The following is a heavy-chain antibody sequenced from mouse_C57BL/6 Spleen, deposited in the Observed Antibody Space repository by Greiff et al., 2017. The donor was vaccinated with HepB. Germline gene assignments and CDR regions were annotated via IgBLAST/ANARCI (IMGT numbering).Heavy chain of an antibody. CDR2: IDPNSGGT. CDR1: GYTFTSYW. CDR3: ARERTMITTEYYFDY. D-gene: IGHD2-4*01. V-gene: IGHV1-72*01. Sequence: QVQLKQPGAELVKPGASVKLSCKASGYTFTSYWMHWVKQRPGRGLEWIGRIDPNSGGTKYNEKFKSKATLTVDKPSSTAYMQLSSLTSEDSAVYYCARERTMITTEYYFDYWGQGTTLTVSS. J-gene: IGHJ2*01.